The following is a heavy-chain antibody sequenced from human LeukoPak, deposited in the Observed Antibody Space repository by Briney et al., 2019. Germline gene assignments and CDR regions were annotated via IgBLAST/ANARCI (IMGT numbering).Heavy chain of an antibody. CDR2: ISGCCCRT. D-gene: IGHD3-16*01. CDR1: GLTFSSYA. CDR3: SIDPPVGCYDSVWGSLGI. J-gene: IGHJ4*02. Sequence: VGSLRLSCAASGLTFSSYAMSWVRQAPGKGLEGVSGISGCCCRTYYADSVKGRFTISSDNSKNTVYPQINVRISAAKAGYYCSIDPPVGCYDSVWGSLGIWGQGTLVTVSS. V-gene: IGHV3-23*01.